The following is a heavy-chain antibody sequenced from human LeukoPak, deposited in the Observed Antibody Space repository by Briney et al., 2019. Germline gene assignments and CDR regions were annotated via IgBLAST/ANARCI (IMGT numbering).Heavy chain of an antibody. CDR1: GGPISSSNR. CDR3: ARGEEHGSGTVRFDY. D-gene: IGHD3-10*01. J-gene: IGHJ4*02. V-gene: IGHV4-4*02. CDR2: IYHGWST. Sequence: SQTLSLTRAVSGGPISSSNRWSWVRPPPREGLEGIGEIYHGWSTNYNPTLKSRVTRSVYKSKNQFSLELSSVTAGETAVDYCARGEEHGSGTVRFDYWGQGILVTVSS.